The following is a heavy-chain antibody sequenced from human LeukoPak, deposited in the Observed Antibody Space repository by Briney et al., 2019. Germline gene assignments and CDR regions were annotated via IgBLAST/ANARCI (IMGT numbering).Heavy chain of an antibody. CDR1: GYSISSDYY. J-gene: IGHJ4*02. CDR3: ARYDVWGTYRAFDY. D-gene: IGHD3-16*02. V-gene: IGHV4-38-2*02. CDR2: IYHSGST. Sequence: SETLSLTCTVSGYSISSDYYWGWIRQPPGKGLEWIGFIYHSGSTYYNPSLKSRVTISVDTSKNQFSLKLSSVTAADTAVYYCARYDVWGTYRAFDYWGQGTLVTVSS.